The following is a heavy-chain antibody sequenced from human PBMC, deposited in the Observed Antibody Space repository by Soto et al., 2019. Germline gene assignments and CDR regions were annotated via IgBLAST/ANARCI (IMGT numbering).Heavy chain of an antibody. CDR1: GGSFSGYY. CDR2: INHSGST. V-gene: IGHV4-34*01. Sequence: SETLSLTCAVYGGSFSGYYWSWIRQPPGKGLEWIGEINHSGSTNYNPSLKSRVTISVDTSKNQFSLKLSSVTAADTAVYYCARGGQIRAFDPWGQGTLVTVSS. J-gene: IGHJ5*02. CDR3: ARGGQIRAFDP.